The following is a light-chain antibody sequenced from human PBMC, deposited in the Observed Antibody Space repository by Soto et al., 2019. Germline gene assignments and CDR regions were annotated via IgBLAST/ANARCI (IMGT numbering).Light chain of an antibody. CDR2: AAS. J-gene: IGKJ2*01. Sequence: DFQMTQSPTSLSASVGDRVTITCRAGHSVANYLNWYQHKPGKAPKLLIYAASSLQSGVPSRFSGGGSGTDFTLTISSLQPEDCATYYCQQTYSTPYTFGQGTKLEIK. CDR3: QQTYSTPYT. CDR1: HSVANY. V-gene: IGKV1-39*01.